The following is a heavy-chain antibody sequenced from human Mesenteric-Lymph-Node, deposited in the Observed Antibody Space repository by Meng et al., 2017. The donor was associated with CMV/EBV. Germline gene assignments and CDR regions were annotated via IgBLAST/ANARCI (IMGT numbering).Heavy chain of an antibody. Sequence: GESLKISCAASGFNFKNYAMHWVRQAPGKGLEWVAVIANDGNKQYYADSVKGRFTISRDNSKNTLDLQMNILRAEDTAVYYCAKKGPYWSSTSCPPDTFDIWGQGTTVTVSS. V-gene: IGHV3-30-3*02. CDR1: GFNFKNYA. D-gene: IGHD2-2*01. CDR3: AKKGPYWSSTSCPPDTFDI. J-gene: IGHJ3*02. CDR2: IANDGNKQ.